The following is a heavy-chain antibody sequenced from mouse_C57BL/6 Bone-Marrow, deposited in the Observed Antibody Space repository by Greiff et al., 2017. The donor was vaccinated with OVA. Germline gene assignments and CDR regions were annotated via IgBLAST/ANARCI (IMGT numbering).Heavy chain of an antibody. V-gene: IGHV1-54*01. J-gene: IGHJ3*01. CDR2: INPGSGGT. CDR3: ARRGWFAY. CDR1: GYAFTHYL. Sequence: VQLQQSGAELVRPGTSVKVSCKASGYAFTHYLIEWVKQRPGQGLEWIGVINPGSGGTNYNEKFKGKATLTADKSSSTAYMQLSSLTSEDSAVYFCARRGWFAYWGQGTLVTVSA.